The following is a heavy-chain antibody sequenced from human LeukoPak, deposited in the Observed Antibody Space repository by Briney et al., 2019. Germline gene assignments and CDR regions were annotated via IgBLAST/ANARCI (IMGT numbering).Heavy chain of an antibody. J-gene: IGHJ4*02. CDR2: INHSGST. V-gene: IGHV4-34*08. CDR1: GFTFSSYS. CDR3: ALRIGYSSGWYS. D-gene: IGHD6-19*01. Sequence: SGGSLRLSCAASGFTFSSYSMSWIRQPPGKGLEWIGEINHSGSTNYNPSLKSRVTISVDTSKNQFSLKLSSVTAADTAVYYCALRIGYSSGWYSWGQGTLVTVSS.